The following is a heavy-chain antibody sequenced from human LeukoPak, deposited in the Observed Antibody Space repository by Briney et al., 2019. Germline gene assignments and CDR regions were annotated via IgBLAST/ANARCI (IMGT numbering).Heavy chain of an antibody. D-gene: IGHD6-25*01. CDR3: AKASLPTSGCRGYFDY. Sequence: WGSLRLSCAASGFTFSTYAMTWVRQAPGKGLEWVSAISGSGGNTYYANSVKGRFTISRDNSMNTLYLQMNSLRAEDTDIYYCAKASLPTSGCRGYFDYWGQGTLVSVSS. CDR1: GFTFSTYA. J-gene: IGHJ4*02. V-gene: IGHV3-23*01. CDR2: ISGSGGNT.